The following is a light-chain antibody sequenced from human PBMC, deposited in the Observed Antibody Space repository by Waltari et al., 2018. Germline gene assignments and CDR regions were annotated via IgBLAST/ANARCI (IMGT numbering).Light chain of an antibody. Sequence: DIQMTQSPSPLSASVGDRVTITCRASQRISSWLAWYQQKPGKAPKLLIYQASSLESGVPSRFSGSGSGTEFTLTISSLQPDDFATYYCQQYNPNFLYTFGQGTKVEI. J-gene: IGKJ2*01. CDR1: QRISSW. V-gene: IGKV1-5*03. CDR3: QQYNPNFLYT. CDR2: QAS.